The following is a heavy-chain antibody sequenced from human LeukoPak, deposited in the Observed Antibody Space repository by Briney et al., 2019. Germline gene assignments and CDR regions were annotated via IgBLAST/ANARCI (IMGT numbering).Heavy chain of an antibody. V-gene: IGHV1-58*01. CDR3: AAGSGIVGATYYYYGMDV. Sequence: GASVKVSCKASGFTFTSSAVQWVRQARGQRLEWIGWIVVGSGNTNYAQKCQERVTITRDMSTSTAYMELSSLRSEDTAVYYCAAGSGIVGATYYYYGMDVWGQGTTVTVSS. D-gene: IGHD1-26*01. J-gene: IGHJ6*02. CDR1: GFTFTSSA. CDR2: IVVGSGNT.